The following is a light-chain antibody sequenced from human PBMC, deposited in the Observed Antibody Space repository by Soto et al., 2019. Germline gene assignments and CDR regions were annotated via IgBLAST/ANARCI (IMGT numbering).Light chain of an antibody. CDR1: QSVLYSSNNKNY. CDR3: QQRSNWPLT. V-gene: IGKV4-1*01. CDR2: WAS. J-gene: IGKJ4*01. Sequence: DIMMTQSPDSLAVSLDERATINCKSSQSVLYSSNNKNYLAWYQQKPGQPPKLLIYWASTRESGVPDRFSGSGSGTDFTLTISSLQAEDVAVYYCQQRSNWPLTFGGGTKVDI.